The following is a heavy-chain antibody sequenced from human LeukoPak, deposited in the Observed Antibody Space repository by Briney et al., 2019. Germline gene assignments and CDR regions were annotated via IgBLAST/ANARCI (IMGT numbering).Heavy chain of an antibody. CDR2: IYHSGNT. CDR1: NYSIVSGYY. Sequence: PSETLSLTCSVSNYSIVSGYYWGWIRQPPGKGLEWIGSIYHSGNTYYNPSLKSRVTISVDTSKNQFSLKLSSVTAADTAVYYCASQRRELLNWFDPWGQGTLVTVSS. D-gene: IGHD1-26*01. V-gene: IGHV4-38-2*02. CDR3: ASQRRELLNWFDP. J-gene: IGHJ5*02.